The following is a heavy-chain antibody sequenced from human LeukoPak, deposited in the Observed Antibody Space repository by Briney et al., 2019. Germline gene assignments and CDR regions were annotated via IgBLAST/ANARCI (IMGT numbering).Heavy chain of an antibody. Sequence: SETLSLTCTVSGGSISSYYWSWIRQPPGKGLEWIGEINHSGSTNYNPSLKSRVTISVDTSKNQFSLKLSSVTAADTAVYYCARGKFKVGPQRKRDDAFDIWGQGTMVTVSS. CDR1: GGSISSYY. V-gene: IGHV4-34*01. CDR3: ARGKFKVGPQRKRDDAFDI. D-gene: IGHD2-2*01. CDR2: INHSGST. J-gene: IGHJ3*02.